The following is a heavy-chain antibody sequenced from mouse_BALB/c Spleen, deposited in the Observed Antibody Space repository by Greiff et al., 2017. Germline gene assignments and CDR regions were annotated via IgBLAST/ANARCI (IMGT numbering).Heavy chain of an antibody. V-gene: IGHV14-3*02. CDR1: GFNIKDTY. D-gene: IGHD2-10*02. CDR2: IDPANGNT. J-gene: IGHJ2*01. CDR3: ARRGYGSD. Sequence: VQLQQSGAELVKPGASVKLSCTASGFNIKDTYMHWVKQRPEQGLEWIGRIDPANGNTKYDPKFQGKATITADPSSNTAYLQLSSLTSEATAVYYCARRGYGSDWGEGTTLTVSS.